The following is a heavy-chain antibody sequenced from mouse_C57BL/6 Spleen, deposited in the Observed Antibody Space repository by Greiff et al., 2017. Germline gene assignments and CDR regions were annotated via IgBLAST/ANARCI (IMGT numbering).Heavy chain of an antibody. CDR3: AKGYYGSSYPLAY. J-gene: IGHJ3*01. CDR2: IYPGSGNT. Sequence: VKLVESGAELVRPGASVKLSCKASGYTFTDYYINWVKQRPGQGLEWIARIYPGSGNTYYNEKFKGKATLTAEKSSSTAYMQLRSLTSEDSAVYFCAKGYYGSSYPLAYWGQGTLVTVSA. D-gene: IGHD1-1*01. CDR1: GYTFTDYY. V-gene: IGHV1-76*01.